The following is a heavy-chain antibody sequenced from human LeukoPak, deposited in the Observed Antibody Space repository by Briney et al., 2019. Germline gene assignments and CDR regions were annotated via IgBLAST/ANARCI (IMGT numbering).Heavy chain of an antibody. D-gene: IGHD4-17*01. CDR2: ISYDGSNE. CDR1: GFTFSSYA. V-gene: IGHV3-30-3*01. CDR3: AREHYGDLYFDY. Sequence: GGSLRLSCAASGFTFSSYAMHWVRQAPGKGLEWVAVISYDGSNEYYADSVKGRFTISRDNSKNTLYLQMNSLRPEDTALYYCAREHYGDLYFDYWGQGTLVTVSS. J-gene: IGHJ4*02.